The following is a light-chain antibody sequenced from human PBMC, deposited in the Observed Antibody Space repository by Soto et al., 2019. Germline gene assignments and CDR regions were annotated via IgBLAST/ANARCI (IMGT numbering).Light chain of an antibody. CDR2: EGS. V-gene: IGLV2-23*01. CDR3: CSYAGSVV. J-gene: IGLJ2*01. CDR1: SSDVGSYNL. Sequence: QSVLTQPASVAGSPGQSGTISVTGTSSDVGSYNLVSWYQQHPGKAPKLMIYEGSKRPSGVSNRFSGSKSGNTASLTIYELQAEDEADYYCCSYAGSVVFGGGTQLTVL.